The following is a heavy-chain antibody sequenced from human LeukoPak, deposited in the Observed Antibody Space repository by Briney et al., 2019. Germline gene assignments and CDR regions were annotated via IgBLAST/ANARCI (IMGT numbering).Heavy chain of an antibody. CDR1: GFTFSSYA. J-gene: IGHJ4*02. D-gene: IGHD5-12*01. CDR2: ISGSGGNT. V-gene: IGHV3-23*01. CDR3: ARVMGYVAY. Sequence: GGSLRLSCAASGFTFSSYAMSWVRQAPGKGLEWVSAISGSGGNTYYADSVKGRFTISRDNSKNTLWLQMNNLRAEDTAIYYCARVMGYVAYWGQETLVTVSS.